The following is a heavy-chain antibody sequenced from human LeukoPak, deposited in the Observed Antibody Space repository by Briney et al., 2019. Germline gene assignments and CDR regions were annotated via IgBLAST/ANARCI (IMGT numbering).Heavy chain of an antibody. Sequence: LETLSLTCTVSGGSISSYYWSWIRQPPGKGLEWIGYIYYSGSTNYNPSLKSRVTISVDTSKNQFSLKLSSVTAADTAVYYCASQYYYGSGSLEYWGQGTLVTVSS. V-gene: IGHV4-59*01. CDR1: GGSISSYY. CDR3: ASQYYYGSGSLEY. CDR2: IYYSGST. J-gene: IGHJ4*02. D-gene: IGHD3-10*01.